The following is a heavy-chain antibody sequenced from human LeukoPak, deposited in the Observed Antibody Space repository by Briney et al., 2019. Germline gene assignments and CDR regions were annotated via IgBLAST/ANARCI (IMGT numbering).Heavy chain of an antibody. CDR2: IYYSGST. Sequence: PSETLSLTCTVSGGSISSYYWSWIRQPPGKGLEWIGYIYYSGSTNYNPSLKSRVTISVDTSKNQFSLKLSSVTAADTAVYYCARDRRQAPAAIDYWGQGALVTVSS. CDR1: GGSISSYY. J-gene: IGHJ4*02. V-gene: IGHV4-59*12. D-gene: IGHD2-2*01. CDR3: ARDRRQAPAAIDY.